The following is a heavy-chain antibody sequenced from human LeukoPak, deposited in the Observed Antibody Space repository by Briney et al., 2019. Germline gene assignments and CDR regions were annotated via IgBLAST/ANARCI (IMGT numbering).Heavy chain of an antibody. CDR3: ARGLYSSSWYFSHFDY. CDR1: GGSFSDYY. D-gene: IGHD6-13*01. Sequence: SETLSLTCAVYGGSFSDYYWTWIRQPPGKGLEWIGEINHSGSTNYNPSLKSRVTISVDTSKNQFSLKLSSMTAADTAVYYCARGLYSSSWYFSHFDYWGQGTLVTVSS. CDR2: INHSGST. V-gene: IGHV4-34*01. J-gene: IGHJ4*02.